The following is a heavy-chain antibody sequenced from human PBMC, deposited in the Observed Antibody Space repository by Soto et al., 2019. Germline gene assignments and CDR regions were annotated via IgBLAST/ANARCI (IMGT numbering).Heavy chain of an antibody. CDR3: ARRYGYYFDY. V-gene: IGHV4-59*08. Sequence: XXTLSLPCTVSGGSISSYYWRWIRQPPGKGLEWIGYIYYSGSTNYNPSLKSRVTISVDTSKNQLSLKLSSVTAADTAVYYCARRYGYYFDYWGQGTLVTVSS. D-gene: IGHD4-17*01. CDR2: IYYSGST. CDR1: GGSISSYY. J-gene: IGHJ4*02.